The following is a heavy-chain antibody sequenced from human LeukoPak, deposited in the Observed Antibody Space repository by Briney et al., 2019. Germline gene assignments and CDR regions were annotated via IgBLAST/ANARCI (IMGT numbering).Heavy chain of an antibody. J-gene: IGHJ4*02. CDR2: IIPIFGAA. CDR3: ALSSGAIFRGTYYFDY. V-gene: IGHV1-69*13. CDR1: GGTFSSYA. Sequence: SVKVSCKASGGTFSSYAISWVRQAPGQGLEWMGGIIPIFGAANYAQKFQGRVTITADESTSTAYMELSSLRSEDTAVYYCALSSGAIFRGTYYFDYWGQGTLVTVSS. D-gene: IGHD6-19*01.